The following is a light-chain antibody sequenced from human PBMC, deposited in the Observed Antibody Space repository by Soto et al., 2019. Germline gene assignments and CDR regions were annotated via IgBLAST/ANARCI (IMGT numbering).Light chain of an antibody. CDR2: RNN. V-gene: IGLV1-47*01. J-gene: IGLJ2*01. CDR1: SSNIGSNY. Sequence: QSVLTQPPSASGTPGQRVTISCSGSSSNIGSNYVYWYQQLPGTVPQLLIYRNNERPLGVPDRFSGSKSGTSASLAISGLRSEDEADYYCAAWDDSLSGVVFGGGTQLTVL. CDR3: AAWDDSLSGVV.